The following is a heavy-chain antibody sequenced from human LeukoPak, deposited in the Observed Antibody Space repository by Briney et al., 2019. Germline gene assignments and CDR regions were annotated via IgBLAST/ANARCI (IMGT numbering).Heavy chain of an antibody. CDR1: GFTFNNYN. CDR3: ARAAHYYDSGGFLPEAFDV. V-gene: IGHV3-48*04. D-gene: IGHD3-22*01. J-gene: IGHJ3*01. Sequence: GGSLRLSCTASGFTFNNYNMNWVRQAPGKGLEWVSYITSTSSTIYYADSVKGRFTISRDNARNSLYLQMNSLRAEDTAVYYCARAAHYYDSGGFLPEAFDVWGQGTMVTVSS. CDR2: ITSTSSTI.